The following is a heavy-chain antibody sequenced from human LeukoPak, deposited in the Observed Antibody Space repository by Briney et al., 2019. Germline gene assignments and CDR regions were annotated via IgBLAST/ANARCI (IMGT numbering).Heavy chain of an antibody. CDR1: GFTFNNYN. CDR3: ARAAHYYDSGGFLPEAFDV. V-gene: IGHV3-48*04. D-gene: IGHD3-22*01. J-gene: IGHJ3*01. Sequence: GGSLRLSCTASGFTFNNYNMNWVRQAPGKGLEWVSYITSTSSTIYYADSVKGRFTISRDNARNSLYLQMNSLRAEDTAVYYCARAAHYYDSGGFLPEAFDVWGQGTMVTVSS. CDR2: ITSTSSTI.